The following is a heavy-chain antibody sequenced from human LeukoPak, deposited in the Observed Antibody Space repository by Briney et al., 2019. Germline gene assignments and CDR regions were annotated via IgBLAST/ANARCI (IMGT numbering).Heavy chain of an antibody. Sequence: GGSLRLSCAASGFRFNNFAMTWVRLTPGKGLEWVSSISGSGGSTYYAESVKGRFNISRDNPKNTLYLQVNSLRADDTAVYYCAKQMRVGATSSFDYWGQGTLVTVSS. D-gene: IGHD1-26*01. CDR3: AKQMRVGATSSFDY. V-gene: IGHV3-23*01. J-gene: IGHJ4*02. CDR1: GFRFNNFA. CDR2: ISGSGGST.